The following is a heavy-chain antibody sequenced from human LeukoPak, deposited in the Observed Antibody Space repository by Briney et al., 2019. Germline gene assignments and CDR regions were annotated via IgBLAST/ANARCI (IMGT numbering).Heavy chain of an antibody. CDR2: IYYSGST. CDR3: ARAGGSKRRTFDY. V-gene: IGHV4-39*07. Sequence: SETLSLTCTVSGGSINSSSYYWGWIRQPPGKGLEWIGSIYYSGSTYYNPSLKSRVTISVDTSKNQFSLKLSSVTAADAAVYYCARAGGSKRRTFDYWGQGTLVTVSS. J-gene: IGHJ4*02. D-gene: IGHD2/OR15-2a*01. CDR1: GGSINSSSYY.